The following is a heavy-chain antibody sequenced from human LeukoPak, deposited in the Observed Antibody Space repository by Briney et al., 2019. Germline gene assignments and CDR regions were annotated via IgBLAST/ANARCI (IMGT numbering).Heavy chain of an antibody. CDR3: ATMYSSYDY. CDR1: GFTFSSYA. D-gene: IGHD6-6*01. V-gene: IGHV3-30-3*01. Sequence: GSLRLSCAASGFTFSSYAMHWVRQAPGKGLEWVAVISYDGSNKYYADSVKGRFTISRDNAKNSLYLQMNSLRAEDTAVYYCATMYSSYDYWGQGTLVTASS. CDR2: ISYDGSNK. J-gene: IGHJ4*02.